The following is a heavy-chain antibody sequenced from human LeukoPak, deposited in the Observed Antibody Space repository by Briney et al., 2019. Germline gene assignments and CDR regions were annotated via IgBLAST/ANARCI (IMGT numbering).Heavy chain of an antibody. CDR3: ATDVVGYGDVYYFDY. V-gene: IGHV1-24*01. Sequence: ASVKVSCKISGYTLSELSMHWVRQAPGKGLEWMGGFNPEDGETIYARNFQGRVTMTEDTSTDTAYMELSSLRSDDTVMYYCATDVVGYGDVYYFDYWGQGTLVTVSS. J-gene: IGHJ4*02. D-gene: IGHD4-17*01. CDR2: FNPEDGET. CDR1: GYTLSELS.